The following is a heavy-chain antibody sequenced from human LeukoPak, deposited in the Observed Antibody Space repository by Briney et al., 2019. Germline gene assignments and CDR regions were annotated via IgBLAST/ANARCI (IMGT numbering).Heavy chain of an antibody. J-gene: IGHJ4*02. D-gene: IGHD4-17*01. CDR1: GFTFSSYA. CDR2: ISGSGGST. V-gene: IGHV3-23*01. Sequence: TGGSLRLSCAASGFTFSSYAMSWVRQAPGKGLEWVSAISGSGGSTYYADPVKGRFTISRDNSKNTLYLQMNSLRAEDTAVYYCATKYGDYRYWGQGTLVTVSS. CDR3: ATKYGDYRY.